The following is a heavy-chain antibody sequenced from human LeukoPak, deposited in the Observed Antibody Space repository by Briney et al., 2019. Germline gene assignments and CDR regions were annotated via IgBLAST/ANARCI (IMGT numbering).Heavy chain of an antibody. CDR2: INHSGST. CDR3: ARASLYCSSTGCYVGARIYYYYGMDV. Sequence: SETLSLTCAVYGGSFSGYYWSWIRQPPGKGLEWIGEINHSGSTNYNPSLKSRVTISVDTSKNQFSLKLSSVTAADTAVYYCARASLYCSSTGCYVGARIYYYYGMDVWGQGTTVTVSS. J-gene: IGHJ6*02. V-gene: IGHV4-34*01. D-gene: IGHD2-2*01. CDR1: GGSFSGYY.